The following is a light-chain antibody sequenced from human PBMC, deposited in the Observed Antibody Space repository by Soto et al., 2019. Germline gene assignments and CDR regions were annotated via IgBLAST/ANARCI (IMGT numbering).Light chain of an antibody. CDR2: AAS. CDR3: QQSYSSLSIT. V-gene: IGKV1-39*01. CDR1: ESIARH. J-gene: IGKJ5*01. Sequence: DIQMTQSPSSLSASVGDRVTITCRASESIARHLNWYQQKPGKAPKLLIYAASSLQNGVPSRFRGGGSGTDFTLTISNLQPDDFANYYCQQSYSSLSITFGQGTRLQIK.